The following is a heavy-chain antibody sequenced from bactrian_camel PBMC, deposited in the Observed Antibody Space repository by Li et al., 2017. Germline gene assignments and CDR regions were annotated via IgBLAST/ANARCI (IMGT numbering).Heavy chain of an antibody. J-gene: IGHJ4*01. Sequence: DVQLVESGGGSVQAGGSLRLSCAASGFTFSRYYMSWVRQAPGKGLEWVSGISWSGSVNYADSVKGQFTISRDNAKNRLYLHMNNLNPEDTAMYYCAAEDSFCAGYPLPGPREYRYWGQGTQVTVSS. CDR1: GFTFSRYY. CDR3: AAEDSFCAGYPLPGPREYRY. CDR2: ISWSGSV. D-gene: IGHD6*01. V-gene: IGHV3S42*01.